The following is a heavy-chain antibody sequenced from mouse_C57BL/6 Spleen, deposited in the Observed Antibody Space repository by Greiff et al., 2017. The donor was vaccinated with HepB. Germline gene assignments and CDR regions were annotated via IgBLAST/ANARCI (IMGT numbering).Heavy chain of an antibody. Sequence: QVQLQQSGAELVKPGASVKISCKASGYAFSSYWMNWVKQRPGKGLEWIGQIYPGDGDTNYNGKFKGKATLTADKSSSTAYMQLSSLTSEDSAVYFCAREGYYYGSSPYYFDYWGQGTTLTVSS. CDR1: GYAFSSYW. CDR3: AREGYYYGSSPYYFDY. D-gene: IGHD1-1*01. V-gene: IGHV1-80*01. J-gene: IGHJ2*01. CDR2: IYPGDGDT.